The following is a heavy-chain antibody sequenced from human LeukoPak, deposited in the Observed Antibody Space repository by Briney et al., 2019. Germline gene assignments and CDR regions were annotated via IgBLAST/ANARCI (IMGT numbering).Heavy chain of an antibody. V-gene: IGHV3-74*01. CDR3: AKDNFGDSSGLDY. Sequence: SGGSLRLSCAASGFTFSKYWMLWVRQAPGKGLESVSRINTDGTVTTYADSVKGRFTVSRDNADNTMFLQMNSERDEDTAVYYCAKDNFGDSSGLDYWGQGTLVTVSS. CDR1: GFTFSKYW. J-gene: IGHJ4*02. CDR2: INTDGTVT. D-gene: IGHD3-22*01.